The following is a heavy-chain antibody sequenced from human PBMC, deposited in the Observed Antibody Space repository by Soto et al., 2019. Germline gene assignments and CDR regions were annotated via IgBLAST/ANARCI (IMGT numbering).Heavy chain of an antibody. CDR1: CGSISSSSYY. V-gene: IGHV4-39*01. CDR3: AGDSWRGYYLHYSYYYGMDV. Sequence: PSETLSLTCTVSCGSISSSSYYWGWIRQPPGNGLEWIGSSYYSGSTYYNPSLKSRVTISVDTSTNQFSLKLSSVTAAATAVYYCAGDSWRGYYLHYSYYYGMDVWGQGTTVTVSS. J-gene: IGHJ6*01. D-gene: IGHD3-3*01. CDR2: SYYSGST.